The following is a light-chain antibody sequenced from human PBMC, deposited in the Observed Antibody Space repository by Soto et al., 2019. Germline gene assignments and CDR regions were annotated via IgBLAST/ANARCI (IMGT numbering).Light chain of an antibody. CDR2: EGS. Sequence: QSVLTQPRSVSGSPGQSITISCTGTSSDVGSYNLVSWYQQHPGKAPKLMIYEGSKRPSGVSNRFSGSKSGNTASLTISGLQAEDEADYYCCSYAGSSTLVFGTGTKVTVL. CDR3: CSYAGSSTLV. J-gene: IGLJ1*01. CDR1: SSDVGSYNL. V-gene: IGLV2-23*01.